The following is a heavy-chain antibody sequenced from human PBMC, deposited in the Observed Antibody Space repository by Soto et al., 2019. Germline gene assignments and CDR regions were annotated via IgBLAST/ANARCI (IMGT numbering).Heavy chain of an antibody. CDR1: GGSISSYY. J-gene: IGHJ5*02. V-gene: IGHV4-59*01. CDR2: IYYSGST. D-gene: IGHD6-13*01. Sequence: SETLSLTCSVSGGSISSYYWSWIRRPPGKGLEWIGYIYYSGSTDYNPSLESRVTISVDTSKNHFSLKLSSVTAADTAVYYCARFPSYSSSWYSGNWFDPWGQGTLVTVSS. CDR3: ARFPSYSSSWYSGNWFDP.